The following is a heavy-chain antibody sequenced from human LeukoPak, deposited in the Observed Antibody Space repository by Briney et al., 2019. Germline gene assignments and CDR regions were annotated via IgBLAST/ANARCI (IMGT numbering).Heavy chain of an antibody. CDR3: ARSGYSNFDY. J-gene: IGHJ4*02. V-gene: IGHV4-61*02. CDR2: IYASGST. CDR1: GGSLSSGSDY. D-gene: IGHD3-3*01. Sequence: SQTLSLTCTVSGGSLSSGSDYWSWIRQSAGKGLEWIGRIYASGSTNYNPSLKSRVTISVDTSKNQFSLRLSSVTAADTAVYYCARSGYSNFDYWGQGTLVTVSS.